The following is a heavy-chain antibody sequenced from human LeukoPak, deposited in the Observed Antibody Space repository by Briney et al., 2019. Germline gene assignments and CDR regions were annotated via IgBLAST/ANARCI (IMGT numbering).Heavy chain of an antibody. CDR3: ARELCSGGSCYPMGYYYYYYGMDV. Sequence: GGSLRLSCAASGFTFSSYWMSWVRQAPGKGLEWVANIKQDGSEKYYVDSVKGRFTISRDNAKNSLYLQMNSLRAEDTAVYYCARELCSGGSCYPMGYYYYYYGMDVWSQGTTVTVSS. J-gene: IGHJ6*02. D-gene: IGHD2-15*01. CDR2: IKQDGSEK. V-gene: IGHV3-7*01. CDR1: GFTFSSYW.